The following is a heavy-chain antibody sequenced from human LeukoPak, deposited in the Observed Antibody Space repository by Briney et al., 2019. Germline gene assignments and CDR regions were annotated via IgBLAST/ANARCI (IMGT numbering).Heavy chain of an antibody. CDR2: IYYSGST. CDR1: GGSISSGDYY. V-gene: IGHV4-30-4*01. CDR3: ARVTYGSRSYPLYYFDY. Sequence: SETLSLTCTVSGGSISSGDYYWSWIRQPPGKGLEWIGYIYYSGSTYYNPSLKSRVTISVDTSKNQFSLKLSSVTAADTAVYYCARVTYGSRSYPLYYFDYWGQGTLVTVSS. J-gene: IGHJ4*02. D-gene: IGHD3-10*01.